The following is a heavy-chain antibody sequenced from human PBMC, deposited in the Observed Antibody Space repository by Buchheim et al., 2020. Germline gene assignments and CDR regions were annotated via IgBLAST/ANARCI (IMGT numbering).Heavy chain of an antibody. CDR1: GFTFSSYS. CDR3: ARDLMRWELPRFYGMDV. Sequence: EVQLVESGGGLVKPGGSLRLSCAASGFTFSSYSMNWVRQAPGKGLEWVSSISSSSSYIYYADSVKGRFTISRDNAKNSLFLQMNSLRAEDTAVYYCARDLMRWELPRFYGMDVWGQGTT. D-gene: IGHD1-26*01. CDR2: ISSSSSYI. J-gene: IGHJ6*02. V-gene: IGHV3-21*01.